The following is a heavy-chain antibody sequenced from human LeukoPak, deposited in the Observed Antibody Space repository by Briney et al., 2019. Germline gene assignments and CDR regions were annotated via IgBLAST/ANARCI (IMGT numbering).Heavy chain of an antibody. CDR3: ARGQYYYGSGSYLYFDY. D-gene: IGHD3-10*01. J-gene: IGHJ4*02. CDR2: ISSSSSYI. Sequence: GGSLRLSCAASGFTFSSYSMNWVRQAPGKGLEWVSSISSSSSYIYYADSVKGRFTISRDNAKNSLYLQMNSLRAEDTAVYYCARGQYYYGSGSYLYFDYWGQGTLVTVSS. V-gene: IGHV3-21*01. CDR1: GFTFSSYS.